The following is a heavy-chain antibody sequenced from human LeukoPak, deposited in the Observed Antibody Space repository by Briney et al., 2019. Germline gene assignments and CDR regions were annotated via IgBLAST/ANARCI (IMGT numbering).Heavy chain of an antibody. D-gene: IGHD6-13*01. V-gene: IGHV3-30-3*01. Sequence: GRSLRLSCAASGFTFSSYAMHWVRQAPGKGLEWVAVISYDGSNKYYADSVKGRFTISRDNSKNTLYLQMNSLRAEDTAVYYCAKDLTWTEGSSWTTYYFDYWGQGTLVTVSS. J-gene: IGHJ4*02. CDR2: ISYDGSNK. CDR1: GFTFSSYA. CDR3: AKDLTWTEGSSWTTYYFDY.